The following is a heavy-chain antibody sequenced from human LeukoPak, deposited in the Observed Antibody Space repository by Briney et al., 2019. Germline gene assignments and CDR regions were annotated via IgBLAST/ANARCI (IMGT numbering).Heavy chain of an antibody. J-gene: IGHJ5*02. D-gene: IGHD6-19*01. V-gene: IGHV1-69*13. CDR3: ARSPLSTVAGDINNWFDP. Sequence: SVKVSCKASGGTFSSYAISWVRQAPGQGLEWMGGIIPIFGTANYAQKFQGRVTTTADESTSTAYMELSSLRSEDTAVYYCARSPLSTVAGDINNWFDPWGQGTLVTVSS. CDR2: IIPIFGTA. CDR1: GGTFSSYA.